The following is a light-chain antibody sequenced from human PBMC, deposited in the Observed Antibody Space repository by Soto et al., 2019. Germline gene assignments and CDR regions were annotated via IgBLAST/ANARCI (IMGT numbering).Light chain of an antibody. V-gene: IGKV1-12*01. J-gene: IGKJ4*01. CDR1: QGISSG. CDR3: QQANSFPPLT. CDR2: AAS. Sequence: DLPMTQSPSSVSASVGDRDTITCRASQGISSGFAWYQQKPGKAPKLLIYAASSLQSGAPSRFSGSGSGTDFALTISSLQPEDFATYYCQQANSFPPLTFGGGTKVEIK.